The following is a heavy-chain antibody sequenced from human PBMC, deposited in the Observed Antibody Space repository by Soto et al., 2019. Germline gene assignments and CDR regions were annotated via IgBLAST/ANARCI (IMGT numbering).Heavy chain of an antibody. J-gene: IGHJ4*02. CDR2: IGHDGTYK. Sequence: GGSLRLSCAASGFTFNTYGMHWVRQAPGEGLEWMAVIGHDGTYKQYADSVRGRFTISRDNSQNTLYLQMDSLRVEDTAVYYCARDWKTGRYFDYWGQGTLVTVSS. CDR1: GFTFNTYG. CDR3: ARDWKTGRYFDY. D-gene: IGHD1-1*01. V-gene: IGHV3-33*01.